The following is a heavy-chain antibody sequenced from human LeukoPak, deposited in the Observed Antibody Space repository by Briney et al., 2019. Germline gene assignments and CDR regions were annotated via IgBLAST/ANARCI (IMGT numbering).Heavy chain of an antibody. D-gene: IGHD2-15*01. CDR1: GASISSGTYY. J-gene: IGHJ3*02. Sequence: TLSLTCTVSGASISSGTYYWTWIRQPAGKGLEWIGRIFISGSPNYNPSLKSRVTISADTSKNQFSLELSSVTAADTAVYYCARDRYCSGGTCYSHDAFDIWGQGTMVTVSS. V-gene: IGHV4-61*02. CDR2: IFISGSP. CDR3: ARDRYCSGGTCYSHDAFDI.